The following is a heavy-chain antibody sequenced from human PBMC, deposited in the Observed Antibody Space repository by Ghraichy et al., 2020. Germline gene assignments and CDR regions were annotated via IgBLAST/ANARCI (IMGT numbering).Heavy chain of an antibody. D-gene: IGHD4-23*01. J-gene: IGHJ6*02. CDR2: ITSSSRNK. Sequence: GESLNISCVGSGFTFSSYSMNWVRQSPGKGLEWVSYITSSSRNKSYADSVKGRFTISRDNAQNSLYLQMNSLRDEDTAVYYCARGSTVVRFFFYDGMDVWGQGTTVTVSS. CDR1: GFTFSSYS. V-gene: IGHV3-48*02. CDR3: ARGSTVVRFFFYDGMDV.